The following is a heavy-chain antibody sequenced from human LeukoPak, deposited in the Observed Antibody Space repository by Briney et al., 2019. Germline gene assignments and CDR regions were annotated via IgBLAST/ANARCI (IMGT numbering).Heavy chain of an antibody. CDR3: ARSPNSGYDPFDY. CDR2: IYYSGST. D-gene: IGHD5-12*01. Sequence: SETLSPTCTVSGGSISSSSYYWGWIRQPPGKGLEWIGSIYYSGSTYYNPSLKSRVTISVDTSKNQFSLKLSSVTAADTAVYYCARSPNSGYDPFDYWGQGTLVTVSS. J-gene: IGHJ4*02. V-gene: IGHV4-39*01. CDR1: GGSISSSSYY.